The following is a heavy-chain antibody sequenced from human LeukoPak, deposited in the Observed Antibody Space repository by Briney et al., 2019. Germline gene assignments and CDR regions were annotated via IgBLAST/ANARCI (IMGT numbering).Heavy chain of an antibody. CDR1: GFSFSYYS. CDR3: ARDFLEWLPYS. J-gene: IGHJ4*02. Sequence: GGSLRLSCAASGFSFSYYSMHWVRQAPGKGLEWVSSITSGSNYMYYADSVKGRFTISRDNAKNSLYLQMNSLRAEDTAVYYCARDFLEWLPYSWGQGTLVTVSS. V-gene: IGHV3-21*01. D-gene: IGHD3-3*01. CDR2: ITSGSNYM.